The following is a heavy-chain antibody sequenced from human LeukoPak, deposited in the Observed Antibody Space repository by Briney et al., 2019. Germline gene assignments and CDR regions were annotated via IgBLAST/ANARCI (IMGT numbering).Heavy chain of an antibody. CDR1: GYTFTGYY. CDR3: AIVHGYNQEGFDY. Sequence: VASVKVSCMASGYTFTGYYMHWVRQAPGQGLEWMGWINPNSGGTNYAQKLQGRVTMTTDTSTSTAYMELRSLRSDDTAVYYCAIVHGYNQEGFDYWGQGTLVTVSS. V-gene: IGHV1-2*02. CDR2: INPNSGGT. D-gene: IGHD5-24*01. J-gene: IGHJ4*02.